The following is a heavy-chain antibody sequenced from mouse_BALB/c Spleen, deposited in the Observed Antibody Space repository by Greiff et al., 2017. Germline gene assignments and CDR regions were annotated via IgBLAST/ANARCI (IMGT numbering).Heavy chain of an antibody. J-gene: IGHJ4*01. Sequence: QVQLKESGPGLVAPSQSLSITCTVSGFSLTGYGVNWVRQPPGKGLEWLGMIWGGGSTDYNSALKSRLSISKDNSKSQVFLKMNSLQTDDTAMYYCARSLITPYAMDYWGQGTSVTVSS. CDR1: GFSLTGYG. V-gene: IGHV2-6-7*01. CDR3: ARSLITPYAMDY. CDR2: IWGGGST. D-gene: IGHD1-1*01.